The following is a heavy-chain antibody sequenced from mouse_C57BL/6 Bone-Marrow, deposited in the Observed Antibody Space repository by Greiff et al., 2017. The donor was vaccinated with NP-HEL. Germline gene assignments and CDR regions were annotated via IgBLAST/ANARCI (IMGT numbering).Heavy chain of an antibody. CDR2: ISSGSSTI. CDR3: ARRCTLYYAMDY. CDR1: GFTFSDYG. J-gene: IGHJ4*01. D-gene: IGHD5-1*01. Sequence: EVMLVESGGGLVKPGGSLKLSCAASGFTFSDYGMHWVRQAPEKGLEWVAYISSGSSTIYYADTVKGRVTISRDNAKNTLFLQMNSLRSEDTAMYYCARRCTLYYAMDYWGQGTAVTVSS. V-gene: IGHV5-17*01.